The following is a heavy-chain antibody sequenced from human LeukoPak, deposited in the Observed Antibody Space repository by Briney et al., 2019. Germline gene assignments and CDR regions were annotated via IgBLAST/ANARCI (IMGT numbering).Heavy chain of an antibody. CDR2: ISAYTGNT. CDR3: ARAKLLLLPRDY. CDR1: GYTFTSYG. J-gene: IGHJ4*02. D-gene: IGHD3-10*01. Sequence: ASVKVSCKASGYTFTSYGINWVRQAPGQGLEWMGWISAYTGNTNYAQKLQGRVTVTTDTSTSSAYMELRSLRSDDTAVYYCARAKLLLLPRDYWGQGTLVTVSS. V-gene: IGHV1-18*01.